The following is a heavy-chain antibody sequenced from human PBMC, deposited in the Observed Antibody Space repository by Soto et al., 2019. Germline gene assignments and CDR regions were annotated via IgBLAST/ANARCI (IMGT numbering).Heavy chain of an antibody. Sequence: QVQLVQSGAEVKKPGASVKVSCKASGYTFTSYDINWVRQATGQGLEWMGWMNPNSGNTGYAQKFQGRVTMTRNTSTTTAYMELSSLRSEDTAVYYCARGDVVVPAAIGIDPWGQGTLVTVSS. D-gene: IGHD2-2*01. V-gene: IGHV1-8*01. CDR3: ARGDVVVPAAIGIDP. CDR1: GYTFTSYD. J-gene: IGHJ5*02. CDR2: MNPNSGNT.